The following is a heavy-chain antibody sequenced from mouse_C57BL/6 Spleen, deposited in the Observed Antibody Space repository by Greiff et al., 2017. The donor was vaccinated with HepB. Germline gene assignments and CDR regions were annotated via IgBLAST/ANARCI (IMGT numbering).Heavy chain of an antibody. CDR2: ISDGGSYT. Sequence: EVKLMESGGGLVKPGGSLKLSCAASGFTFSSYAMSWVRQTPEKRLEWVATISDGGSYTYYPDNVKGRFTISRDNAKNNLYLQMSHLKSEDTAMYYCARAPYDYDDAMDYWGQGTSVTVSS. V-gene: IGHV5-4*03. CDR3: ARAPYDYDDAMDY. D-gene: IGHD2-4*01. J-gene: IGHJ4*01. CDR1: GFTFSSYA.